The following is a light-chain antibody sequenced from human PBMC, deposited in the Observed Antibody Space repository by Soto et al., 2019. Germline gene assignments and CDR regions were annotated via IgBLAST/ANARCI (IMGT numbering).Light chain of an antibody. J-gene: IGKJ4*01. Sequence: TQSPGTLSSSPGERATLSCRASQSVSSNYLAWYQQKPGQAPRLLIYGASSRATGSPDRFSASGSATEFTLTISSLQSEDFAVYYCQQYNNWLLTFGGGTKVDI. CDR1: QSVSSN. CDR2: GAS. V-gene: IGKV3D-15*01. CDR3: QQYNNWLLT.